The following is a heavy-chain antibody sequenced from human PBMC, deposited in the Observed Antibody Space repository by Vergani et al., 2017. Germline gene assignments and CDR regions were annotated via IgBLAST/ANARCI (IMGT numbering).Heavy chain of an antibody. Sequence: QVQLVQSGAEVKKPGASVKVSCKASGYTFTSYGISWVRQAPGQGLEWMGWISAYNGNTNYAQKLQGRVTMTTDTSTSTAYMGLRSLRTDDTAVYYCAREEIWGSYGYPFDPWGQGTLVTVSS. CDR2: ISAYNGNT. J-gene: IGHJ5*02. V-gene: IGHV1-18*01. CDR3: AREEIWGSYGYPFDP. CDR1: GYTFTSYG. D-gene: IGHD5-18*01.